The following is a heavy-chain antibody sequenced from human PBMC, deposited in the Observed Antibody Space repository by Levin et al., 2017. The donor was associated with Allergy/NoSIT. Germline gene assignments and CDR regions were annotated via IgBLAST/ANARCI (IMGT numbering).Heavy chain of an antibody. Sequence: GGSLKISCAASGFAFSTYNMNWVRQAPGRGLEWVSSISGSGTSYIFYADSVKGRFTISRDNAKNSLYLQMDSLRAEDAAVYYCARDRTVTTQDFDYWGQGTLVTVSS. CDR3: ARDRTVTTQDFDY. V-gene: IGHV3-21*01. J-gene: IGHJ4*02. CDR2: ISGSGTSYI. D-gene: IGHD4-17*01. CDR1: GFAFSTYN.